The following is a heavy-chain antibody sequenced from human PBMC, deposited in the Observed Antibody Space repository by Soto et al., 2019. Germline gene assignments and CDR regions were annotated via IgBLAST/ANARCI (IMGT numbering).Heavy chain of an antibody. Sequence: SETLSLTCTVSGGSVSSGSYYWSWIRQPPGKGLEWIGYIYYSGSTNYNPSLKSRVTISVDTSKNQFSLKLSSVTAADTAVYYGAREVATVNKHFDYWGQGILVTVSS. CDR1: GGSVSSGSYY. CDR3: AREVATVNKHFDY. V-gene: IGHV4-61*01. J-gene: IGHJ4*02. CDR2: IYYSGST. D-gene: IGHD4-17*01.